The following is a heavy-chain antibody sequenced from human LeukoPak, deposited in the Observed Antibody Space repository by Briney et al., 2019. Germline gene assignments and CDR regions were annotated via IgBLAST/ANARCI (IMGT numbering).Heavy chain of an antibody. Sequence: GGSLRLSCAASGFTFSTYGMHWVRQAPGKGLEWVAVIWYDGSNKYHADSVKGRFAISRDNSKNTLYLQMNSQRAEDTAVYYCAKGDSGSYGALDIWGQGTMVTVSS. CDR1: GFTFSTYG. CDR2: IWYDGSNK. D-gene: IGHD1-26*01. V-gene: IGHV3-33*03. J-gene: IGHJ3*02. CDR3: AKGDSGSYGALDI.